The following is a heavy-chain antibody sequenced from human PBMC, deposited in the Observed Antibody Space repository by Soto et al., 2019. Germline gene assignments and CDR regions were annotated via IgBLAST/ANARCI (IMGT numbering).Heavy chain of an antibody. J-gene: IGHJ4*02. CDR2: ISWNSGSI. CDR3: AKDALRKRPSSWYYFDY. CDR1: GFTFDDYA. D-gene: IGHD6-13*01. Sequence: EVQLVESGGGLVQPGRCLRLSCAASGFTFDDYAMPWVRQAPGKGLEWVSGISWNSGSIGYADSVKGRFTISRDNAKNSLYLQMNSLRAEDTALYYCAKDALRKRPSSWYYFDYWGQRTLVTVSS. V-gene: IGHV3-9*01.